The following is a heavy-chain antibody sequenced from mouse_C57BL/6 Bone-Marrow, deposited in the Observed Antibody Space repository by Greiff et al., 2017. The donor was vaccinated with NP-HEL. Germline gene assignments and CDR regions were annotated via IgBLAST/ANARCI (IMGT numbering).Heavy chain of an antibody. D-gene: IGHD2-4*01. CDR2: IYPRSGNT. V-gene: IGHV1-81*01. Sequence: VQLQQSGAELARPGASVKLSCKASGYTFTSYGISWVKQRTGQGLESIGEIYPRSGNTYYNEKFKGKATLTADKSSSTAYMELRSLTAEDSAVYFCARWDYDGSYWYFDVWGTGTTVTVSS. J-gene: IGHJ1*03. CDR3: ARWDYDGSYWYFDV. CDR1: GYTFTSYG.